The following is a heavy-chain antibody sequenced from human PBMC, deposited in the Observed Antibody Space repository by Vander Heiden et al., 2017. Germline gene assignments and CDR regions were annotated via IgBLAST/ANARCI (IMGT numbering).Heavy chain of an antibody. V-gene: IGHV3-53*01. J-gene: IGHJ4*02. CDR1: GFHVSSNF. D-gene: IGHD2-15*01. Sequence: EVQLVESGGGLIQPGGSLRLSRAAPGFHVSSNFINWGRQAPGKGLEWVAVIYSGGRTYYADSVKGRFTISSDNSKNTVFLQMNSLRAEDGAVYYCARANCSGGPCPFDYWGQGTRVTVSS. CDR2: IYSGGRT. CDR3: ARANCSGGPCPFDY.